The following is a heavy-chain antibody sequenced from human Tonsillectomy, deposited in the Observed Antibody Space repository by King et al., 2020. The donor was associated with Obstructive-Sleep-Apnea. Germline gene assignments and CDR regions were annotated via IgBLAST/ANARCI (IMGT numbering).Heavy chain of an antibody. V-gene: IGHV4-34*01. D-gene: IGHD3-10*01. Sequence: VQLQQWGAGLLKPSETLSLTCAVYGGSFSNYYWNWIRQPPGKGLEWIGEINHSGSTKYNPSLKSRVTISVDTSKNQFSLKLSSVTAEDTAVYYCARDFRGYGLRGVIPPVYWGQGTLVTVSS. J-gene: IGHJ4*02. CDR3: ARDFRGYGLRGVIPPVY. CDR1: GGSFSNYY. CDR2: INHSGST.